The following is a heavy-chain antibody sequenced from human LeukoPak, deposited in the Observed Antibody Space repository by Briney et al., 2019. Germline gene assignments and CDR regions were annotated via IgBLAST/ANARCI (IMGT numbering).Heavy chain of an antibody. CDR3: ARASGDYLWRTFDI. V-gene: IGHV4-61*02. J-gene: IGHJ3*02. CDR2: IYTSGST. Sequence: PSETLTLTCTVSGGSISSGNYYWTWIRQPAGKGLEWIGRIYTSGSTNYNPSLESRVTISLDTSKNQFSLNLSSVTAADTAVYYRARASGDYLWRTFDIWGQGTMVTVSS. CDR1: GGSISSGNYY. D-gene: IGHD4-17*01.